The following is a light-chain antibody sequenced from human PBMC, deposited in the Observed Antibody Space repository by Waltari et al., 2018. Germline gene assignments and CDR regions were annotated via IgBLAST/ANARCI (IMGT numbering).Light chain of an antibody. J-gene: IGKJ2*01. Sequence: DIQMTQSPFAMFASIGDRATITCRASQGIENSLAWFQQKPGKAPKRLIFAASTLQTGVPSRFSGSRSGTEFTLKISSLQPEDFATYYCLKHHKYPYTFGQGTKLEIK. CDR1: QGIENS. CDR2: AAS. V-gene: IGKV1-17*03. CDR3: LKHHKYPYT.